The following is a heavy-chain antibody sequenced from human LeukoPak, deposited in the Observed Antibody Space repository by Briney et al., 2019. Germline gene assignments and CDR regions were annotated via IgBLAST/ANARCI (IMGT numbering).Heavy chain of an antibody. CDR2: ISGSGGST. D-gene: IGHD3-10*01. CDR3: AKDLRLLWFGELAD. J-gene: IGHJ4*02. CDR1: GFTFSSYG. V-gene: IGHV3-23*01. Sequence: PGGSLRPSCAASGFTFSSYGMSWVRQAPGKGLEWVSAISGSGGSTYYADSVKGRFTISRDNSKNTLYLQMNSLRAEDTAVYYCAKDLRLLWFGELADWGQGTLVTVSS.